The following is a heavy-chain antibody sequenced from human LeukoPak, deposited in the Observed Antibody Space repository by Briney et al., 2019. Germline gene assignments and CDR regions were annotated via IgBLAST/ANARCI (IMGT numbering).Heavy chain of an antibody. CDR1: GFTFSDYY. CDR3: ARASDYYDSSGTNYYYYYMDV. V-gene: IGHV3-11*01. J-gene: IGHJ6*03. D-gene: IGHD3-22*01. Sequence: GGSLRLSCATSGFTFSDYYMTWIRQAQGRGLEWLSYISRSGSTIYYADSVKARFTISRDNANNSLYLQMDSLRADDTAVYYCARASDYYDSSGTNYYYYYMDVWGNGTTVTVSS. CDR2: ISRSGSTI.